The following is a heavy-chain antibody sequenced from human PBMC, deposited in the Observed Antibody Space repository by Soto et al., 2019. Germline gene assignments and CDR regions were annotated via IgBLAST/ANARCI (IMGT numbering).Heavy chain of an antibody. CDR3: AKGSGEVAAAGPSDY. J-gene: IGHJ4*02. CDR1: GFTFSSYG. D-gene: IGHD6-13*01. CDR2: ISYDGSNK. Sequence: GGSLRLSCAASGFTFSSYGMHWVRQAPGKGLEWVAVISYDGSNKYYADSVKGRFTISRDNSKNTLYLQMNSLRAEDTAVYYCAKGSGEVAAAGPSDYWGQGTLVTVSS. V-gene: IGHV3-30*18.